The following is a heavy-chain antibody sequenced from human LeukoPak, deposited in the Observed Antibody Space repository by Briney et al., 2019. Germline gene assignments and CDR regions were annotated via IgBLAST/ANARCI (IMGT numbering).Heavy chain of an antibody. CDR2: INSSGGTT. V-gene: IGHV1-46*01. CDR3: ARVVKGGYDFWSGPYYFDY. D-gene: IGHD3-3*01. J-gene: IGHJ4*02. CDR1: GYSFSSYH. Sequence: GAPVKVSCKASGYSFSSYHMHWVRQAPGQGLEWMGIINSSGGTTTYAQKFQGRVTMTRDTSTYTVYMELSSLRSEDTAVYYCARVVKGGYDFWSGPYYFDYWGQRTLVTVSS.